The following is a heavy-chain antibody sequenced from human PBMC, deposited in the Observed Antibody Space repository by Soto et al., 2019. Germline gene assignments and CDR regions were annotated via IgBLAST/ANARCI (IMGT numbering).Heavy chain of an antibody. CDR1: GYTFTSYD. V-gene: IGHV1-8*01. CDR3: ARERSAAGTGWFDP. J-gene: IGHJ5*02. Sequence: QVQLVQSGAEVKKPGASVKVSCKASGYTFTSYDINWVRQATGQGIEWMGWMNPNSGNTGYAQKFQGRVTMTRNTSISTAYMELSRLRSEDTAVYYCARERSAAGTGWFDPWGQGTLVTVSS. D-gene: IGHD6-13*01. CDR2: MNPNSGNT.